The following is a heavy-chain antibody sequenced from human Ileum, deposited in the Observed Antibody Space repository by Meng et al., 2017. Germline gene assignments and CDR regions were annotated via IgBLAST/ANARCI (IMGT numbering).Heavy chain of an antibody. CDR1: GFTFSSYW. V-gene: IGHV3-74*01. Sequence: GESLKISCAASGFTFSSYWMNWVRQTSGKGLVWVSRVSNDESITSYADSVQGRFTISRDNAKNTLYLQMNSLRLEDTAVYYCATDSYTSMPSWGQGTLVTVSS. CDR3: ATDSYTSMPS. D-gene: IGHD5-18*01. J-gene: IGHJ5*02. CDR2: VSNDESIT.